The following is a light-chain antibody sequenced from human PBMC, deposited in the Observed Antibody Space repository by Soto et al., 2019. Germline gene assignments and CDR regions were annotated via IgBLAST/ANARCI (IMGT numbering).Light chain of an antibody. CDR2: DAS. J-gene: IGKJ1*01. CDR3: QEYNSYLWT. CDR1: QSISSW. V-gene: IGKV1-5*01. Sequence: DIQMTQSPSTLSASVGDRVTITCRASQSISSWLAWYQQKPGKAPKLLIYDASSLESGAPSRFSGSGSGTEFTLTISSLPPDDFATYYCQEYNSYLWTFGQGTKVEIK.